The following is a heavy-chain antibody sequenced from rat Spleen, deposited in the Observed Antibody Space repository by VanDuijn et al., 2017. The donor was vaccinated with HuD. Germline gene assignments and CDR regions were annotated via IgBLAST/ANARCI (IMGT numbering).Heavy chain of an antibody. CDR1: GFTFSDYY. V-gene: IGHV5-20*01. CDR3: ARQWYYFDY. J-gene: IGHJ2*01. CDR2: ISYDGGST. Sequence: EVQLVESGGGLVQPGRSLKLSCAASGFTFSDYYMAWVRQAPTKGLEWVASISYDGGSTYYRDSVKGRFTISRDNAKSTLYLQMDSLRSEDTASYYCARQWYYFDYWGQGVMVTVSS. D-gene: IGHD1-1*01.